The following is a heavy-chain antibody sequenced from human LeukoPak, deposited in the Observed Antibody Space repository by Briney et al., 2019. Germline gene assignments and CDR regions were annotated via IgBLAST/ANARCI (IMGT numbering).Heavy chain of an antibody. V-gene: IGHV4-59*08. CDR3: ARRSSSVWPDGFDI. Sequence: SETLSLTCSVSGGFINNYYWSWIRQPPGKGLEWIGYIYNTGSTNYKPSLKSRVTISVDTSKKQFSLKLSSVTAADTAVYYCARRSSSVWPDGFDIWGQGTMVTVSS. CDR1: GGFINNYY. D-gene: IGHD6-19*01. J-gene: IGHJ3*02. CDR2: IYNTGST.